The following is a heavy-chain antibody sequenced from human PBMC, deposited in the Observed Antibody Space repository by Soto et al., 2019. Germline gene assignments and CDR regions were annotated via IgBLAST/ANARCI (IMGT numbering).Heavy chain of an antibody. Sequence: SGPTLVNPTQTLTLTCTFSVFSLSTSGFGVNLILQPPGKALEWLALIYWHDDKRYSPSLKSSLTITKDTSKNQVVLTMTNMDPVDTATYYCAHRGGATVGLYYFDYWGQGALVTVSS. CDR1: VFSLSTSGFG. V-gene: IGHV2-5*01. J-gene: IGHJ4*02. CDR2: IYWHDDK. CDR3: AHRGGATVGLYYFDY. D-gene: IGHD3-16*01.